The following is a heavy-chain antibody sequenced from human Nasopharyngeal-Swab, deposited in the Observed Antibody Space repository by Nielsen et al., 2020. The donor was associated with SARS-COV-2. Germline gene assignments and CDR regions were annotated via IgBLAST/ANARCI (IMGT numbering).Heavy chain of an antibody. CDR1: GGSISSYY. Sequence: SETLSLTCTVSGGSISSYYWSWIRQPPGKGLEWIGYIYYSGSTNYNPSLKSRVTISVDTSKNQFSLKLSSVTAADTAVYYCARAPDGYNRKTDAFDIWGQWTMVTVSS. CDR2: IYYSGST. J-gene: IGHJ3*02. D-gene: IGHD5-24*01. CDR3: ARAPDGYNRKTDAFDI. V-gene: IGHV4-59*01.